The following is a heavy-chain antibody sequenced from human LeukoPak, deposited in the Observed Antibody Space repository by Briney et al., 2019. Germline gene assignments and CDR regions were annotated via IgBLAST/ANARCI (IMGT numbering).Heavy chain of an antibody. D-gene: IGHD1-26*01. V-gene: IGHV4-34*01. CDR3: ARGKTYSGSHIDY. CDR2: INHSGST. J-gene: IGHJ4*02. CDR1: GGSFSGYY. Sequence: SETLSLTCAVYGGSFSGYYWSWIRQPPGKGLEWIGEINHSGSTNYNPSLKSRVTISVDTSKNQFSLKLSSVTAADTAVYYCARGKTYSGSHIDYWGQGTLVTVSS.